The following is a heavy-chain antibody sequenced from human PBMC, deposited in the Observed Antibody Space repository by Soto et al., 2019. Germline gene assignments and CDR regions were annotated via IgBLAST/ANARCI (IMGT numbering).Heavy chain of an antibody. J-gene: IGHJ6*02. CDR2: SYYGGST. V-gene: IGHV4-61*05. CDR1: GGSISGGGYP. Sequence: PSETLGLSCAVAGGSISGGGYPWGWVRQAPGKGLEWIGYSYYGGSTNENPSLKSRVAMALDASNNQVSVNLSSVAATDTVIYYSASVSDRSRWGHAMGVCGQGSTVTASS. CDR3: ASVSDRSRWGHAMGV. D-gene: IGHD3-16*01.